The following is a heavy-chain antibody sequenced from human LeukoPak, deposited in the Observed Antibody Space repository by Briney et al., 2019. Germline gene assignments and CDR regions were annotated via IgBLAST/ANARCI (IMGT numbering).Heavy chain of an antibody. CDR3: ARGLMSSSGWFPWYYYDMDV. J-gene: IGHJ6*02. CDR2: ISSSSSYI. V-gene: IGHV3-21*01. D-gene: IGHD6-19*01. CDR1: GFTFSSYS. Sequence: PGGSLRLSCAASGFTFSSYSMNWVRQAPGKGLEWVSSISSSSSYIYYADSVKGRFTISRDNAKNSLYLQMNSLRAEDMAVYYCARGLMSSSGWFPWYYYDMDVWGQGTTVTVSS.